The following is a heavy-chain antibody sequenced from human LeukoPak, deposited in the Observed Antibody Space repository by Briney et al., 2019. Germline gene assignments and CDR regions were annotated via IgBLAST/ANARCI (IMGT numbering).Heavy chain of an antibody. CDR1: GFTFSSYG. CDR3: AKERGSSWYLDY. V-gene: IGHV3-30*18. D-gene: IGHD6-13*01. J-gene: IGHJ4*02. CDR2: ISYDGSNK. Sequence: WGSLRLSCAASGFTFSSYGMHWVRQAPGKGLEWVAVISYDGSNKYYADSVKGRFTISRDNSKNTLYLQMNSLRAEDTAVYYCAKERGSSWYLDYWGQGTLVTVSS.